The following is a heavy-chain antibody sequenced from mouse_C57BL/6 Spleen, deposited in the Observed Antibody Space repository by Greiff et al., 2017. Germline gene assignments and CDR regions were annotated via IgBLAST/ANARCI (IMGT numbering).Heavy chain of an antibody. J-gene: IGHJ2*01. Sequence: EVMLVESGGGLVKPGGSLKLSCAASGFTFSSYTMSWVRQTPEKRLEWVATISGGGGNTYYPDSVKGRFTISRDNAKNTLYLQMSSLRSEDTALYYCARKDSSGYGYWGQGTTLTVSS. CDR1: GFTFSSYT. D-gene: IGHD3-2*02. CDR3: ARKDSSGYGY. V-gene: IGHV5-9*01. CDR2: ISGGGGNT.